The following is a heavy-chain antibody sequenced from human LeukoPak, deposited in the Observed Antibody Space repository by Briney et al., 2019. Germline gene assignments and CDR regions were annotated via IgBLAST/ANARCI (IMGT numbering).Heavy chain of an antibody. D-gene: IGHD3-3*01. V-gene: IGHV1-18*01. J-gene: IGHJ6*02. CDR3: ARDLEVRFLEWLIIYYGMDV. CDR1: GYTFTSYG. Sequence: ASVKVSCKASGYTFTSYGISWVRQAPGQGLEWMGWISAYNGNTNYAQKLQGRVTMTTDTSTSTAYMELRSLRSDDTAVYYCARDLEVRFLEWLIIYYGMDVWGQGTTVTVSS. CDR2: ISAYNGNT.